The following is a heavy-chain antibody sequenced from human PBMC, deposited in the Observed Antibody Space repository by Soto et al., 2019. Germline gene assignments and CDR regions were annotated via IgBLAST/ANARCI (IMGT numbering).Heavy chain of an antibody. CDR3: ASQGNSGSYTNFDY. D-gene: IGHD3-10*01. J-gene: IGHJ4*02. CDR1: GGSISSSNYY. V-gene: IGHV4-39*01. Sequence: QLQLQESGPGLVKPSETLSLTCTVSGGSISSSNYYWGWIRQPPGKGLEWIGSIYYSGSTYYNPSLKTRVSISVDTSKNHFSLKLSSVTAADTAVYYCASQGNSGSYTNFDYWGQGTLVTVSS. CDR2: IYYSGST.